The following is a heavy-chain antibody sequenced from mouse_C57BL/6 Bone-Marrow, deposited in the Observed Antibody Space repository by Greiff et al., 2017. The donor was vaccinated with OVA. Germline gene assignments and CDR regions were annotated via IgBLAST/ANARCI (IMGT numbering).Heavy chain of an antibody. V-gene: IGHV1-55*01. CDR3: ARGNCGSSYYWYFDV. Sequence: QVQLQQPGAELVKPGASVKMSCKASGYTFTSYWITWVKQRPGQGLEWIGDIYPGSGSTNYNEKFKSKATLTVDTSSSTAYMQLSSLTSEDSAVYYCARGNCGSSYYWYFDVWGTGTTVTVSS. D-gene: IGHD1-1*01. CDR2: IYPGSGST. CDR1: GYTFTSYW. J-gene: IGHJ1*03.